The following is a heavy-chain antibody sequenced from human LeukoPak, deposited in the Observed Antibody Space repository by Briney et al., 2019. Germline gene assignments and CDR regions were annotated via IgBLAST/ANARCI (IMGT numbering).Heavy chain of an antibody. J-gene: IGHJ4*02. V-gene: IGHV4-39*02. Sequence: SETLSLTCTVSGGSISSSSYYWGWIRQPPGKGLEWIGSIYYSGSTYYNPSLKSRVTLSLDTSKNHFSLKLASVTAADTAVYFCARSSGLYDSSSSYHGYFDSWGPGTLVAVSS. CDR1: GGSISSSSYY. CDR3: ARSSGLYDSSSSYHGYFDS. D-gene: IGHD3-22*01. CDR2: IYYSGST.